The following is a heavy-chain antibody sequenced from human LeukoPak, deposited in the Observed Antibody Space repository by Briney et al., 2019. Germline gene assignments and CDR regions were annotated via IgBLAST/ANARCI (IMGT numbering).Heavy chain of an antibody. Sequence: VASVKVSCKASGYTFTSYAMNWVRQAPGQGLEWMGWINTNTGNPTYAQGFAGRFVFSLDTSVSTAYLQISSLKAEDTAVYYCARALLLWFGELSGPAYFQHWGQGTLVTVSS. CDR1: GYTFTSYA. V-gene: IGHV7-4-1*02. CDR3: ARALLLWFGELSGPAYFQH. CDR2: INTNTGNP. J-gene: IGHJ1*01. D-gene: IGHD3-10*01.